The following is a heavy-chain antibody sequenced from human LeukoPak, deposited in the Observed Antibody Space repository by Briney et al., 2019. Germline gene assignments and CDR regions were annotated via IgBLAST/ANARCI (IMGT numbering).Heavy chain of an antibody. CDR3: ATVGYCSSTSCSDYYGVDV. D-gene: IGHD2-2*01. V-gene: IGHV1-2*06. J-gene: IGHJ6*02. CDR1: GYTFTGYY. CDR2: INPNSGGT. Sequence: ASVKVSCKASGYTFTGYYMHWVRQAPGQGLEWMGRINPNSGGTNYAQKFQGRVTMTRDTSISTAYMELSRLRSEDTAVYYCATVGYCSSTSCSDYYGVDVWGQGTTVTVSS.